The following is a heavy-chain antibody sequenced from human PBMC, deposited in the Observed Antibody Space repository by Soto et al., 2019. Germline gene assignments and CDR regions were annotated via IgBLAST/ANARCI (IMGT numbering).Heavy chain of an antibody. J-gene: IGHJ6*02. D-gene: IGHD5-12*01. V-gene: IGHV3-11*06. CDR1: GFTFSDYY. CDR3: AREPLRLGLRSGMDV. CDR2: ISGSSSYS. Sequence: QVQLVESGGGLVKPGGSLRLSCAASGFTFSDYYMTWIRQAPGKGLEWVSYISGSSSYSNYADSVKGRFTISRDNAKTSLELQMNRLRAEGTAVYYCAREPLRLGLRSGMDVWGQGTTVTVSS.